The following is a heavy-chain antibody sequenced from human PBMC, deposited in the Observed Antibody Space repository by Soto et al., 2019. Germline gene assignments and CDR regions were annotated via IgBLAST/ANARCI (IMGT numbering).Heavy chain of an antibody. CDR1: GFIFSSYA. CDR2: ISGSGGTT. CDR3: AKDVAEVVAASGFDF. J-gene: IGHJ4*02. V-gene: IGHV3-23*01. D-gene: IGHD2-15*01. Sequence: VGSLRLSCAASGFIFSSYAMTWVRQAPGKGLEWVSGISGSGGTTNYADSVKGRCTISRDNSKNTLYLQMNSLRAEDTAVYYCAKDVAEVVAASGFDFWGQGTLVTVSS.